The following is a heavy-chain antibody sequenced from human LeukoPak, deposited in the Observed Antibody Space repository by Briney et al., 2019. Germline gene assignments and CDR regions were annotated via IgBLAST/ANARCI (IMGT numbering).Heavy chain of an antibody. CDR2: ISAYNGNT. J-gene: IGHJ4*02. D-gene: IGHD3-22*01. CDR3: ARATDVYDSSGWEDY. V-gene: IGHV1-18*01. CDR1: GYTFTSYG. Sequence: ASVKVSCKASGYTFTSYGISWVRQAPGQGLEWMGWISAYNGNTNYAQKLQGRVTMTTDTSTSTAYMELSSLRSEDTAVYYCARATDVYDSSGWEDYWGQGTLVTVSS.